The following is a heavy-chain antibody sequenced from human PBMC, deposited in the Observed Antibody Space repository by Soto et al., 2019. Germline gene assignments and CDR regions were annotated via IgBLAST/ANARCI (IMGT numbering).Heavy chain of an antibody. V-gene: IGHV3-53*02. J-gene: IGHJ4*02. D-gene: IGHD3-10*01. CDR3: VLGEWVWFGELSPALDY. CDR1: GFTVSSNY. CDR2: IYSVGST. Sequence: EVQLVETGGGLIQPGGSLRLSCAASGFTVSSNYMSWVRQAPGKGLEWVSVIYSVGSTYYADSVKGRFTISRDNSKNTLYLQMNSLRAEDTAVYYCVLGEWVWFGELSPALDYWGQGTLVTVSS.